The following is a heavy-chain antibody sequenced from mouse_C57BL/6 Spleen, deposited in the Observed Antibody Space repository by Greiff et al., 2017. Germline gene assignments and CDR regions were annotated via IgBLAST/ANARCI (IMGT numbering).Heavy chain of an antibody. CDR2: ISSGSSTI. J-gene: IGHJ1*03. Sequence: VQLQQSGGGLVKPGGSLKLSCAASGFTFSDYGMHWVRQAPEKGLEWVAYISSGSSTIYYADTVKGRFTISRDNAKNTLFLQMTSLRSEDTAMYYCARGGNYVGWYFDVWGTGTTVTVSS. CDR3: ARGGNYVGWYFDV. CDR1: GFTFSDYG. V-gene: IGHV5-17*01. D-gene: IGHD2-1*01.